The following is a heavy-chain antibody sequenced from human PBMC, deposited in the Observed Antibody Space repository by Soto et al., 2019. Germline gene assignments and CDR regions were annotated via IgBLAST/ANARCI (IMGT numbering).Heavy chain of an antibody. CDR1: GYSFTSYW. CDR3: ARHPIAAADSSYYYYYYMDV. CDR2: IYPGDSDT. V-gene: IGHV5-51*01. J-gene: IGHJ6*03. Sequence: EVQLVQSGAEVKKPGESLKISCKGSGYSFTSYWIGWVRQMPGKGLEWMGIIYPGDSDTRYSPSFQGQVTISADKSISTAYLQWSSLKASDTAMYYCARHPIAAADSSYYYYYYMDVWGKGTTVTVSS. D-gene: IGHD6-13*01.